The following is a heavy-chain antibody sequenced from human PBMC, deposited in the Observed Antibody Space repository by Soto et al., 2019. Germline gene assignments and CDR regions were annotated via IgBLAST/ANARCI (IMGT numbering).Heavy chain of an antibody. CDR2: ISGSGSRT. V-gene: IGHV3-23*01. Sequence: PGGSLSLSCAASGFTFSSYAMSWVRRAPGKGLEWVSSISGSGSRTDYADSVKGRFTISRDTSKSTLYLQMNSLRAEDTAVYYCAKDEVAAYYYFDYWRQGTLVTVSS. CDR3: AKDEVAAYYYFDY. J-gene: IGHJ4*02. D-gene: IGHD6-6*01. CDR1: GFTFSSYA.